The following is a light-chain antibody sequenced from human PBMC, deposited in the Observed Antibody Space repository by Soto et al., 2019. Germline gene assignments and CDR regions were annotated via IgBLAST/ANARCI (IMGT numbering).Light chain of an antibody. J-gene: IGLJ1*01. CDR1: SSNIGRNT. CDR3: AAWDDSLNAFV. V-gene: IGLV1-44*01. CDR2: SNN. Sequence: QSVLTQPPSASGTPGQRVTISCSGSSSNIGRNTVNWYRQLPGTAPKLLIYSNNQRPSGVPDRFSGSRSGTSASLAITGLQSEDEADYSCAAWDDSLNAFVFGTGTKVTVL.